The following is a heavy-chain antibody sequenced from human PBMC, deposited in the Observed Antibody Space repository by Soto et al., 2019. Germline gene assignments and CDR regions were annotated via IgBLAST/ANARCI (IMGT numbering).Heavy chain of an antibody. Sequence: SETLSLTCSVSGGSISSYYWSWIRQPPGKGLEWIGYIYYSGSTSCNPSLKSRVTISLDTSKNQFSLKLSSVTAADTAVYYCAREGDDYNLGAFDIWGQGTMVT. D-gene: IGHD4-4*01. CDR2: IYYSGST. CDR3: AREGDDYNLGAFDI. J-gene: IGHJ3*02. CDR1: GGSISSYY. V-gene: IGHV4-59*01.